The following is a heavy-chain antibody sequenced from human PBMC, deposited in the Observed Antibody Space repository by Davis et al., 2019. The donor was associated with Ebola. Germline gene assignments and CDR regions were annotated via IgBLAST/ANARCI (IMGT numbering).Heavy chain of an antibody. J-gene: IGHJ4*02. D-gene: IGHD3-16*01. CDR1: GFTFSNAW. CDR2: IKSKTDGGTT. CDR3: TRPLLGAL. Sequence: GESLKISCAASGFTFSNAWMSWVRQAPGKGLEWVGLIKSKTDGGTTDYAAPVKGRFTISRDDSKNTLYLQMNSLKTEDTAVYYCTRPLLGALWGQGALVTVSS. V-gene: IGHV3-15*01.